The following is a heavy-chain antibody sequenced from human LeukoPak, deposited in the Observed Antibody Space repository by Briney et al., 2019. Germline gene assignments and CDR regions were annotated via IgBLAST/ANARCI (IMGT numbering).Heavy chain of an antibody. J-gene: IGHJ6*03. D-gene: IGHD2-2*01. Sequence: PETLCLTCAVYGGSFSGYYWSWIRQPPGKGLEWIGEINHWGSTNYNPSPKSRVTISVGTSKNQFSLKLSSVTAAATAVYYCARGASWSYYYYYMDVWGKGTTVTVPS. V-gene: IGHV4-34*01. CDR2: INHWGST. CDR1: GGSFSGYY. CDR3: ARGASWSYYYYYMDV.